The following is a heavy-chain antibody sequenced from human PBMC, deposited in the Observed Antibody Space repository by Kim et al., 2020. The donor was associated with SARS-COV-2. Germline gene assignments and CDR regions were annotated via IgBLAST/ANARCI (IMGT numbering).Heavy chain of an antibody. Sequence: STSYAQKFQGRVTMTRDTSTSTVYMELSSLRSEDTAVYYCARSYSSSFDYWGQGTLVTVSS. J-gene: IGHJ4*02. V-gene: IGHV1-46*01. CDR3: ARSYSSSFDY. CDR2: ST. D-gene: IGHD6-6*01.